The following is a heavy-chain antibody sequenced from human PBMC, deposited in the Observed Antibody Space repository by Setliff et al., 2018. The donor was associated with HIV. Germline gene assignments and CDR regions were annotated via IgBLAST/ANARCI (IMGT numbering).Heavy chain of an antibody. J-gene: IGHJ4*02. CDR1: GFTFSSYS. CDR2: ISSSSSTI. V-gene: IGHV3-48*01. Sequence: GGSLRLSCAASGFTFSSYSMNWVRQAPGKGLELVSYISSSSSTIYYADSVKGRFTISRDNAKNSLYLQMNSLRAEDTAVYYCARARGYSYGYAGYYFDYWGQGTLVTVS. CDR3: ARARGYSYGYAGYYFDY. D-gene: IGHD5-18*01.